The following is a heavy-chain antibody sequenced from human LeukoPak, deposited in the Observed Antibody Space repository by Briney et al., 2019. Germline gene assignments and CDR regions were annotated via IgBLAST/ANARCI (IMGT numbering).Heavy chain of an antibody. CDR2: ISSSSSYI. J-gene: IGHJ4*02. CDR3: ASDEVLTGPYAFDY. Sequence: PGGSLRLSCAASGFTFSTYSMNWVRQAPGKGLEWVSSISSSSSYIYYADSVKGRFTISRDNAKNSLYLQMNSLRAEDTAVYYCASDEVLTGPYAFDYWGQGTLVTVSS. D-gene: IGHD3-9*01. CDR1: GFTFSTYS. V-gene: IGHV3-21*01.